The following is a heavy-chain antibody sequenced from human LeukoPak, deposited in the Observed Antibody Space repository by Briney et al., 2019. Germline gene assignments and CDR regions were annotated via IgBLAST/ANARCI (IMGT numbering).Heavy chain of an antibody. CDR1: GFTFSSSA. CDR3: ARDRGPKQWLSRFDP. J-gene: IGHJ5*02. D-gene: IGHD6-19*01. Sequence: GGSLRLSCAASGFTFSSSAMSWVRQAPGKGLEWVSAISGNGGNPYYADSVKGRFTISRDNSKSTVYLQVNSLRGEDTAVFYCARDRGPKQWLSRFDPWGQGTLVTVSS. V-gene: IGHV3-23*01. CDR2: ISGNGGNP.